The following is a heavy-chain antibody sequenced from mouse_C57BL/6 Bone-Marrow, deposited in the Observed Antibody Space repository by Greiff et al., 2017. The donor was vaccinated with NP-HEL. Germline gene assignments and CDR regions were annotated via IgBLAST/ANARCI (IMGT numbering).Heavy chain of an antibody. D-gene: IGHD3-2*02. J-gene: IGHJ3*01. CDR2: IYPGSGNN. V-gene: IGHV1-66*01. CDR3: VDSSGYVLAY. Sequence: QVQLQQSGPELVKPGASVKISCKASGYSFTSYYIHWVKQRPGQGLEWIGWIYPGSGNNKYNEKFKGKATLTADTSSSTAYVQLSSLTSEDSAVYYYVDSSGYVLAYWGQGTLVTVSA. CDR1: GYSFTSYY.